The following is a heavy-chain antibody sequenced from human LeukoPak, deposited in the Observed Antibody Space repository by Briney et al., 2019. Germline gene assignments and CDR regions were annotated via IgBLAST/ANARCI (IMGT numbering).Heavy chain of an antibody. Sequence: ASVKVSCKASGYTFTSYGIIWVRQAPGQGLEWMGWISAYNGNTDYAQSLQGRVTMTTDTSTSTACMALRSLRSDDTAVYYCTRGGYGDDAFDIWGQGTMVTVSS. CDR3: TRGGYGDDAFDI. CDR2: ISAYNGNT. D-gene: IGHD5-18*01. CDR1: GYTFTSYG. J-gene: IGHJ3*02. V-gene: IGHV1-18*01.